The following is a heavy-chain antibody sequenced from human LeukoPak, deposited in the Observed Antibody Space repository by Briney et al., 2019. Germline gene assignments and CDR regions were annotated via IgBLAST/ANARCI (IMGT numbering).Heavy chain of an antibody. J-gene: IGHJ3*02. CDR3: ARDSRRELLHAFDI. CDR1: GGSISSSSYY. Sequence: PSETLSLTCTVSGGSISSSSYYWGWIRQPPGKGLEWIGYIYYSGSTNYNPSLKSRVTISVDTSKNQFSLKLSSVTAADTAVYYCARDSRRELLHAFDIWGQGTMVTVSS. V-gene: IGHV4-61*01. CDR2: IYYSGST. D-gene: IGHD1-26*01.